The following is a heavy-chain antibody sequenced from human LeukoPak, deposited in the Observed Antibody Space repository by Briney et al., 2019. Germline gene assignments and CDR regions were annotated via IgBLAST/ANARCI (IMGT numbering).Heavy chain of an antibody. CDR3: ARYHYYDSRGQGINWFYP. D-gene: IGHD3-22*01. J-gene: IGHJ5*02. Sequence: SETLSLTCTVSGGSISSGDSYWSWIRQPPGKGLEWIGYIYYSGSIYYNPSLKSRVTISLDTSKNQFSLKLSSVTAADTAVYYCARYHYYDSRGQGINWFYPWGQGTLVTVSS. CDR2: IYYSGSI. V-gene: IGHV4-30-4*01. CDR1: GGSISSGDSY.